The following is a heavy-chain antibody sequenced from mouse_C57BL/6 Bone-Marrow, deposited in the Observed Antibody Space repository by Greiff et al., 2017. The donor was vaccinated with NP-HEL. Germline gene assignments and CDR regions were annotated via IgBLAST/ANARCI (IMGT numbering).Heavy chain of an antibody. Sequence: VQVVESGAELVRPGASVKLSCKASGYTFTDYYINWVKQRPGQGLEWIARIYPGSGNTYYNEKFKGKATLTAEKSSSTAYMQLSSLTSEDSAVYFCARSYDGYIYYYAMDYWGQGTSVTVSS. D-gene: IGHD2-3*01. CDR1: GYTFTDYY. CDR2: IYPGSGNT. J-gene: IGHJ4*01. V-gene: IGHV1-76*01. CDR3: ARSYDGYIYYYAMDY.